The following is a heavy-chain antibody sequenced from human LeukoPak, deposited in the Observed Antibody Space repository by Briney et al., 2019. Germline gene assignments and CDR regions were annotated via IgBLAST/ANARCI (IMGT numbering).Heavy chain of an antibody. CDR3: ARGYSNYDPAFDY. Sequence: ASVKVSCKASGYTFTSYDINWVRQATGQGLEWMGWMNPNSGNTGYAQKFQGRVTMTRNTSISTAYMELSSLRSEDTAVYYCARGYSNYDPAFDYWGQRTLVTLSS. CDR2: MNPNSGNT. V-gene: IGHV1-8*01. J-gene: IGHJ4*02. CDR1: GYTFTSYD. D-gene: IGHD4-11*01.